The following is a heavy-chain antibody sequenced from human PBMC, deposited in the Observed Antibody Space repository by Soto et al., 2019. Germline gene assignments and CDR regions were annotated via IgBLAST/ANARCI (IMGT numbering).Heavy chain of an antibody. D-gene: IGHD2-2*01. V-gene: IGHV3-15*01. Sequence: EVQLVESGGGLVKPGGSLRLSCAASGFTFSNAWMSWVRQAPGKGLEWVGRIKSKTDGGTTDYAAPVKGRFTISRDDSKNTLYLQMNSLKTEDTAVYFCTTVVVVPAAMWAGGEYYFDYWGQGTLVTVSS. CDR1: GFTFSNAW. J-gene: IGHJ4*02. CDR2: IKSKTDGGTT. CDR3: TTVVVVPAAMWAGGEYYFDY.